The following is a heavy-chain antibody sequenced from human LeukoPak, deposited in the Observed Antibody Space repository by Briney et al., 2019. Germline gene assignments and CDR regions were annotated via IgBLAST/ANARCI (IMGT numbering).Heavy chain of an antibody. V-gene: IGHV3-23*01. CDR2: ISGSGGST. CDR1: GFTFSNYA. Sequence: PGGSLRLSCAASGFTFSNYAMSWVRQAPGKGLEWVSAISGSGGSTYYADSVKGRFTISRDNSKNTLYLQMNSLRAEDTAVYYCAKWGSITYYYDSSGYSAIDYWGQGTLVTVSS. J-gene: IGHJ4*02. D-gene: IGHD3-22*01. CDR3: AKWGSITYYYDSSGYSAIDY.